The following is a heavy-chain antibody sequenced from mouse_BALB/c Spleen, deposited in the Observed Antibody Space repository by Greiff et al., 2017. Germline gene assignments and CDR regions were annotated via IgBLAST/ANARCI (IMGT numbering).Heavy chain of an antibody. CDR2: VNPNNGGT. D-gene: IGHD1-2*01. CDR1: GYTFTDYY. CDR3: ARRLITSYFDY. J-gene: IGHJ2*01. Sequence: EVQLQQSGPELVKPGASVKISCKASGYTFTDYYMNWVKQSHGKSLEWIGLVNPNNGGTSYNQKFKGKATLTVDKSSSTAYMELRSLTSEDTAVYYCARRLITSYFDYWGQGTTLTVSS. V-gene: IGHV1-18*01.